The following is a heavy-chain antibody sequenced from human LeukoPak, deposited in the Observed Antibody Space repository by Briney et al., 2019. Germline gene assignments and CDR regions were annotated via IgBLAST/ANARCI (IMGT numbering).Heavy chain of an antibody. V-gene: IGHV1-2*02. J-gene: IGHJ5*02. Sequence: GASVKVSCKASGYTFTGYYMHWVRQAPGQGLEWMGWINPNSGGTNYAQKFQGRVTMTRDTSISTAYMELSRLRSDDTAVYYCARWGAYCSGGSCSGWFDPWGQGTLVTVSS. CDR3: ARWGAYCSGGSCSGWFDP. CDR1: GYTFTGYY. D-gene: IGHD2-15*01. CDR2: INPNSGGT.